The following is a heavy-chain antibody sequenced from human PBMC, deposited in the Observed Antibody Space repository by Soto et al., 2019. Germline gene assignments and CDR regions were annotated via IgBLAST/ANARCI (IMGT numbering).Heavy chain of an antibody. D-gene: IGHD2-15*01. V-gene: IGHV1-3*01. CDR1: GYTFTSYA. Sequence: GASVKVSCKASGYTFTSYAMHWVRQAPGQRLEWMGWINAGNGNTKYSQKFQGRVTITRDTSASTAYMELSSLRSEDTAVYYCARDYGNCSGGSCYPADDCCDPWGQGTLVTVSS. J-gene: IGHJ5*02. CDR3: ARDYGNCSGGSCYPADDCCDP. CDR2: INAGNGNT.